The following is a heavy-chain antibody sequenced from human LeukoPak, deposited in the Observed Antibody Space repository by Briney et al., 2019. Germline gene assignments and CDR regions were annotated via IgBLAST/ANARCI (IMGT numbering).Heavy chain of an antibody. CDR1: GFTFSNYA. CDR3: ARGGRVSSDAFDV. V-gene: IGHV3-23*01. D-gene: IGHD5/OR15-5a*01. CDR2: ISGPGTST. Sequence: QPGGSLRLSCAASGFTFSNYAVSWVRQAPGKGLDWVSVISGPGTSTSYGNSVKGRFTISRDNSKNTVFLQMNSLRAEDTAVYYCARGGRVSSDAFDVWGQGTMVTVSS. J-gene: IGHJ3*01.